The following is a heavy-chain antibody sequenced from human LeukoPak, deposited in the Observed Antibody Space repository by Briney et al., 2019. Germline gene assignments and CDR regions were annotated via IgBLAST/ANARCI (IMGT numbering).Heavy chain of an antibody. CDR1: GFTFSSYW. J-gene: IGHJ5*02. V-gene: IGHV3-7*01. CDR3: ARAMQYQLIPLYNWFDP. CDR2: IKQDGGEK. Sequence: GSLRLSCAASGFTFSSYWMSWVRQAPGKGLEWVANIKQDGGEKYYVDSVKGRFTISRDNAKNSLYLQMNSLTAEDTAVYYCARAMQYQLIPLYNWFDPWGQGTLVTVSS. D-gene: IGHD2-2*01.